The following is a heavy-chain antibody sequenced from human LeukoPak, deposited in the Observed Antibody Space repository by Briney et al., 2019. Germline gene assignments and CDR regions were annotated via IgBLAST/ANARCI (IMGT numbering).Heavy chain of an antibody. CDR1: GFTFSSYA. Sequence: GGSLRLSCAASGFTFSSYAMSWVRQAPGKGLEWVSAISGSGGSTYYADSVKGRFTISRDNSKNTLYLQMNSLRAEDTAVYYCAKSSIRGYSGYEYFDYWGQGTLVTVSS. J-gene: IGHJ4*02. CDR2: ISGSGGST. V-gene: IGHV3-23*01. D-gene: IGHD5-12*01. CDR3: AKSSIRGYSGYEYFDY.